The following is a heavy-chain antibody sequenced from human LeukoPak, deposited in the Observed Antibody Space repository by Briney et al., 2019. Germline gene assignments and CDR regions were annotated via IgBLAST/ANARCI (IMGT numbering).Heavy chain of an antibody. CDR1: GGSFSGYY. Sequence: SETLSLTCAVYGGSFSGYYWSWIRQPPGKGLEWIGSIFYSGSTYYNPSLKSRVTISVDTSKNQFSLKLSSVTAADTAVYYCARRPAPRTIFGVVTPFGDAFDIWGQGTMVTVSS. CDR3: ARRPAPRTIFGVVTPFGDAFDI. CDR2: IFYSGST. V-gene: IGHV4-34*12. D-gene: IGHD3-3*01. J-gene: IGHJ3*02.